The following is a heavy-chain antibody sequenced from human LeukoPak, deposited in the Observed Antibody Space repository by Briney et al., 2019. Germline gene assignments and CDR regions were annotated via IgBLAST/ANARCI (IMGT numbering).Heavy chain of an antibody. Sequence: GGSLRLSCATSGFSFSDYYMRWIRQAPGKGLEWVSYITGGGGSIYYADSVKGRFTISRDNAKNSLYLQMNSLRAEDTAVYYCARYRVGATDYWGQGTLVTVSS. CDR1: GFSFSDYY. V-gene: IGHV3-11*04. CDR3: ARYRVGATDY. D-gene: IGHD1-26*01. J-gene: IGHJ4*02. CDR2: ITGGGGSI.